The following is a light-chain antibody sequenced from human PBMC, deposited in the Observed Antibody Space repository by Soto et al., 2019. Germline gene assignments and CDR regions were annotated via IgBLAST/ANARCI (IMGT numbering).Light chain of an antibody. V-gene: IGLV1-44*01. CDR2: SNN. CDR3: AAWDDSLNGVA. Sequence: QSVLTQPPSASGTPGQRVTISCSGSSSNIGSHTVNWYQQLPGTAPKLLIYSNNQRPSGVPDRFSGSKSGTSASLAISGLQSEDEADYYCAAWDDSLNGVAFDGGTKLTVL. J-gene: IGLJ2*01. CDR1: SSNIGSHT.